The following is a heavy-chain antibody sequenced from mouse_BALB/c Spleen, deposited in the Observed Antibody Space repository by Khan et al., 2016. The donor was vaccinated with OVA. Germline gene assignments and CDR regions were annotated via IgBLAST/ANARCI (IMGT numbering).Heavy chain of an antibody. Sequence: QVQLKQSGPGLVAPSQSLAITCTVSGFSLTSYGVNWVRQPPGKGLQWLGVIWGDGGTNNPSTLILRLIISKDNSKSQVFLKRTSLQTDDTATYFCAKFTPYSYSIDYWGQGTTVTVSS. J-gene: IGHJ4*01. CDR2: IWGDGGT. CDR1: GFSLTSYG. V-gene: IGHV2-3*01. D-gene: IGHD1-1*01. CDR3: AKFTPYSYSIDY.